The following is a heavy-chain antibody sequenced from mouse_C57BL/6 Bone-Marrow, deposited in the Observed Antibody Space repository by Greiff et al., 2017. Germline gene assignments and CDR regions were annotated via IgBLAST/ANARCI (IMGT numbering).Heavy chain of an antibody. V-gene: IGHV2-2*01. Sequence: VKVVESGPGLVQPSQSLSITCTVSGFSLTSYGVHWVRQSPGQGLEWLGVIWSGGSTDYNAAFISRLSISKDNSKSQVFFKMNSLQADDTAIYYCARDPDYYGTFYYAMDYWGQGTSVTVSS. CDR3: ARDPDYYGTFYYAMDY. CDR1: GFSLTSYG. J-gene: IGHJ4*01. D-gene: IGHD1-1*01. CDR2: IWSGGST.